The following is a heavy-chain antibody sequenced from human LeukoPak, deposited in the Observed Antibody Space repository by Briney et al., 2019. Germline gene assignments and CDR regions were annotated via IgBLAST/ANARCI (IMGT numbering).Heavy chain of an antibody. V-gene: IGHV4-30-4*08. Sequence: SETLSLTCTVSGGSISSGDYYWSWIRQPPGKALEWIGYIYYSGSTYYNPSLKSRVTISVDTSKNQFSLKLSSVTAADTAVYYCARVVPAAIGAFDIWGQGTMVTVSS. D-gene: IGHD2-2*02. CDR3: ARVVPAAIGAFDI. CDR2: IYYSGST. J-gene: IGHJ3*02. CDR1: GGSISSGDYY.